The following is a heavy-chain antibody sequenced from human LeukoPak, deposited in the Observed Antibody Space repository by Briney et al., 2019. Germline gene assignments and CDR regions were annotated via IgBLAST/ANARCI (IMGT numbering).Heavy chain of an antibody. CDR3: AKEYGDYFDY. V-gene: IGHV3-30*02. D-gene: IGHD4-17*01. J-gene: IGHJ4*02. CDR1: GFTFTSYS. Sequence: GGSLRLSCAASGFTFTSYSMHWVRQAPGKGLEWVAFIRYDGSNKYYADSVKGRFTISRDNSKNTLYLQMNSLRAEDTVVYYCAKEYGDYFDYWGQGTLVTVSS. CDR2: IRYDGSNK.